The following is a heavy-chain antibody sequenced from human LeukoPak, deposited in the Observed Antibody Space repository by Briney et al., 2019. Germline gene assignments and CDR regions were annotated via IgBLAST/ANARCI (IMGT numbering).Heavy chain of an antibody. V-gene: IGHV3-53*01. CDR1: GFTVSSNY. CDR2: TYTGGTT. CDR3: ARDVRGTSGWFN. J-gene: IGHJ4*02. Sequence: GGSLRLSCAASGFTVSSNYMSWVRQAPGKGLEWVSVTYTGGTTYYADSVKGRFTISRDNSKNTLYLQMNSLRAEDTAVYYCARDVRGTSGWFNWGRGTLVTVSS. D-gene: IGHD6-19*01.